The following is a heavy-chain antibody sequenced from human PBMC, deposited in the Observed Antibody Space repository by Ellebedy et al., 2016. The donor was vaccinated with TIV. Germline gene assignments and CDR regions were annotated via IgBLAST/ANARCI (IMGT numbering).Heavy chain of an antibody. V-gene: IGHV4-59*01. Sequence: MPGGSLGLSCTVSGGSISSYYWSWIRPPPGKGLEWIGYIYYSGSTNYNPSLKSRVTISLDTSKNQFSLKLSSVTAADTAVYYCARRGGDIVANFWGQGTLVTDSS. CDR3: ARRGGDIVANF. J-gene: IGHJ4*02. D-gene: IGHD5-12*01. CDR2: IYYSGST. CDR1: GGSISSYY.